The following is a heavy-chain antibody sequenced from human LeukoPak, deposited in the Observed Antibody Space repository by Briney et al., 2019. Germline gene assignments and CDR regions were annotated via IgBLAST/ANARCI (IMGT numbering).Heavy chain of an antibody. CDR2: IYPGDSDT. CDR1: GYSFTSYW. Sequence: GESLKISCKGSGYSFTSYWIGWVRQMPGKGLEWMGIIYPGDSDTRYSPSFQGQVTISADKSISTAYLQWSSLKASDTAMYYCARLADCSGGSCYPRFDHWGQGTLVTVSS. CDR3: ARLADCSGGSCYPRFDH. D-gene: IGHD2-15*01. V-gene: IGHV5-51*01. J-gene: IGHJ4*02.